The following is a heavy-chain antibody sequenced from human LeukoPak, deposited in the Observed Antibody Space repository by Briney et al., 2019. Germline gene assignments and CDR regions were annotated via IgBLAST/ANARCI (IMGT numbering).Heavy chain of an antibody. J-gene: IGHJ4*02. CDR1: GFIFGDYA. CDR2: ISWKSDRT. Sequence: PGRSLRLSCVASGFIFGDYAMHWVRQPPEKGLEWVSGISWKSDRTVYADSVKGRFTISRDNAKKTLYLQMNNLRPDDTALYYCAKVGLWGQGTLVTVSS. V-gene: IGHV3-9*01. CDR3: AKVGL.